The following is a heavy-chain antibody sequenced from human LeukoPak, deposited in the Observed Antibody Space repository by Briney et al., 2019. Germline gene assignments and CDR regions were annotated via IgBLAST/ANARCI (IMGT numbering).Heavy chain of an antibody. Sequence: GGSLRLSCAASGFTFSSYSMNWVRQAPGKGLEWVSSISSSSSYIYYADSVKGRFTISRDNAKNSLYLQMNSLRAEDTAVYYCARDCTNGVCPNDYWGQGTLVTVSS. J-gene: IGHJ4*02. CDR1: GFTFSSYS. CDR2: ISSSSSYI. CDR3: ARDCTNGVCPNDY. V-gene: IGHV3-21*01. D-gene: IGHD2-8*01.